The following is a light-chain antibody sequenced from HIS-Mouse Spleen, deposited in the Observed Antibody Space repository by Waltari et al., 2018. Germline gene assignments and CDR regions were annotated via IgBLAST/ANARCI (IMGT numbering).Light chain of an antibody. Sequence: QSALTQPASVSGSPGQSITISCTGTSSDVGGYNYVPWYQPPPGKAPKLMIYDVSNRPSGVSNRFSGSKSGNTASLTISGLQAEDEADYYCSSYTSSSTEVFGGGTKLTVL. V-gene: IGLV2-14*03. CDR2: DVS. CDR3: SSYTSSSTEV. J-gene: IGLJ2*01. CDR1: SSDVGGYNY.